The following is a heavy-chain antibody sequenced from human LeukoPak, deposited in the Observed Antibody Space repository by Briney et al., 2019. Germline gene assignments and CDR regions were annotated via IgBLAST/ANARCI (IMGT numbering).Heavy chain of an antibody. J-gene: IGHJ6*03. Sequence: GASVKVSCKASGYTFTSYGISWVRQAPGQGLEWMGWISAYNGNTNYAQKLQGRVTMTTDTSTSTAYMELRSLRSDDTAVYYCARDTVGVATTHYYMDVWGKGTTVTVSS. V-gene: IGHV1-18*01. CDR3: ARDTVGVATTHYYMDV. CDR1: GYTFTSYG. CDR2: ISAYNGNT. D-gene: IGHD5-12*01.